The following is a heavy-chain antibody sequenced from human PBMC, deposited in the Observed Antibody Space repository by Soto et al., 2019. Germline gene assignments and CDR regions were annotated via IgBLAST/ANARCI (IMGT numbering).Heavy chain of an antibody. D-gene: IGHD3-22*01. J-gene: IGHJ3*02. Sequence: PGGSLRLSCAASGFTFSSYAMSRVRQAPGKGLEWVSAISGSGGSTYYADSVKGRFTISRDNSKNTLYLQMNSLRAEDTAVYYCAKGSVAVVITPDAFDIWGQGTMVTVSS. CDR2: ISGSGGST. V-gene: IGHV3-23*01. CDR3: AKGSVAVVITPDAFDI. CDR1: GFTFSSYA.